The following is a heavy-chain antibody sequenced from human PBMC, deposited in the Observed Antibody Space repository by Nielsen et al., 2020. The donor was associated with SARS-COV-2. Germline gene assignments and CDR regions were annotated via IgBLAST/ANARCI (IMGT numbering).Heavy chain of an antibody. Sequence: GESLKISCAASGFTFSSYGMHWVRQAPGKGLEWVAVISYDGSNKYYADSVKGRFTISRDNSKNTLYLQMNSLRAEDTAVYYCARASTGTFSAFDIWGQGTMVTVSS. V-gene: IGHV3-30*03. D-gene: IGHD1-1*01. CDR2: ISYDGSNK. CDR1: GFTFSSYG. CDR3: ARASTGTFSAFDI. J-gene: IGHJ3*02.